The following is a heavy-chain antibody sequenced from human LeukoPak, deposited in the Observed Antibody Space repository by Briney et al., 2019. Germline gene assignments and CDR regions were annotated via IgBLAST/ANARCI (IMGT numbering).Heavy chain of an antibody. Sequence: SETLSLTCAVSGGSISSGGYSCSWIRQPPGKGLEWIGYIYHSGSTYYNPSLKSRVTISVDRSKNQFSLKLSSVTAADTAVYYCARGARGTRFDPWGQGTLVTVSS. CDR2: IYHSGST. V-gene: IGHV4-30-2*01. CDR3: ARGARGTRFDP. J-gene: IGHJ5*02. CDR1: GGSISSGGYS.